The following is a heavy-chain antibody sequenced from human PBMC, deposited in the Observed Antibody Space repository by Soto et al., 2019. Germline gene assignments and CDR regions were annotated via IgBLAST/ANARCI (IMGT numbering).Heavy chain of an antibody. CDR1: GGSFSGYY. CDR3: ASDKITGLFDY. J-gene: IGHJ4*02. D-gene: IGHD2-8*02. Sequence: QVQLQQWGAGLLKPSETLSLTCAVYGGSFSGYYWTWIRQPPGTGLEWIGEINHSGSTNYNPSLKRRVTISVDTSNNQFSLKLTSVTAADTAVYYCASDKITGLFDYWGQGTLVTVSS. V-gene: IGHV4-34*01. CDR2: INHSGST.